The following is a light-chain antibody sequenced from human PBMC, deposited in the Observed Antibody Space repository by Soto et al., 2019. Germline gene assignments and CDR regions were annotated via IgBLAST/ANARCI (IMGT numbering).Light chain of an antibody. CDR2: KAS. CDR3: QQYNSYPLT. V-gene: IGKV1-5*03. Sequence: DIQMTQSPSTLSASVGDRVTITCRASQSISSWLAWYQQKPGKAPNLLIYKASSLESGVPSRFSGSGSGTEFTLTISILQPDYFATYYCQQYNSYPLTFGGGTKVEIK. CDR1: QSISSW. J-gene: IGKJ4*01.